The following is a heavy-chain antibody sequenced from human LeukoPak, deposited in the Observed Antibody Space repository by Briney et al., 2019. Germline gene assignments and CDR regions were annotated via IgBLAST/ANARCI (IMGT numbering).Heavy chain of an antibody. CDR3: ASGGLVGAPDY. CDR2: ITSDGSGI. D-gene: IGHD1-26*01. Sequence: PGRSLRLSCAASGFTFSSYWMHCVRQPAGKGRVWVSCITSDGSGIRYADSVQGRFSTCKDNAKNTLYLQMNTLRAEDTAVYYCASGGLVGAPDYWGQGSLVTASS. CDR1: GFTFSSYW. J-gene: IGHJ4*02. V-gene: IGHV3-74*01.